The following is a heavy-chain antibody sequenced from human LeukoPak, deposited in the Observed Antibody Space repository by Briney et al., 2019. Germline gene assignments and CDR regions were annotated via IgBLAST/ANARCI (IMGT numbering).Heavy chain of an antibody. CDR3: AKGYSFGCCNYYYMDA. CDR2: ISGSGATT. V-gene: IGHV3-23*01. CDR1: GFTFSTYA. J-gene: IGHJ6*03. D-gene: IGHD5-18*01. Sequence: GGSLRLSCAASGFTFSTYAMHWVRQAPGKGLEWVSAISGSGATTYSADSVKGRLTISRDNSKNTLYLQMNSLRAEDTAVYYCAKGYSFGCCNYYYMDAWGKGTTVTVSS.